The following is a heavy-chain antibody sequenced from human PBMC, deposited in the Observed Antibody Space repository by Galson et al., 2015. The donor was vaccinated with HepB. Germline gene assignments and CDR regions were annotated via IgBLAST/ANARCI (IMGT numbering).Heavy chain of an antibody. Sequence: SLRLSCAASGFNFRSHVMTWVRQAPGKGLEWVSSLSGSGAITYYADSVKGRFTISRDNSQNRIFLHMNRLRAVDTALYYCAKDSVSGTYVPTYSDSWGQGTLVTVSS. J-gene: IGHJ4*02. D-gene: IGHD1-26*01. CDR1: GFNFRSHV. CDR2: LSGSGAIT. CDR3: AKDSVSGTYVPTYSDS. V-gene: IGHV3-23*01.